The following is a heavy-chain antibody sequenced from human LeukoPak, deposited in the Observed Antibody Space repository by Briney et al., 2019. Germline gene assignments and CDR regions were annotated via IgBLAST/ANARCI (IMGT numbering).Heavy chain of an antibody. CDR3: AKDRSAWYFYDAFDM. J-gene: IGHJ3*02. Sequence: GGSLRLSCAASGFNFDNYAMHWVRQAPGKGLEWVSGVSWTSGTIAYADSVKGRFTISRDNAKNSLYLQMNSLRVEDTALYYCAKDRSAWYFYDAFDMWGQGTMVTVSS. D-gene: IGHD6-13*01. CDR2: VSWTSGTI. V-gene: IGHV3-9*01. CDR1: GFNFDNYA.